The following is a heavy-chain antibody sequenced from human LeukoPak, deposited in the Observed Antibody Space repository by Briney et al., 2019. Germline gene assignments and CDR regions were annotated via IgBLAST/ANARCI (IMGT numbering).Heavy chain of an antibody. CDR1: GFTFSDYY. CDR2: ISSTSYYT. CDR3: ARPGQGGYSYGLDY. Sequence: GGSLRLFCAASGFTFSDYYMSWIRQAPGNGLEGISDISSTSYYTNYADSVKGRFTISRDNAQNSVYLHMNSLRAEDTAVYYCARPGQGGYSYGLDYWGQGTLVTVSS. D-gene: IGHD5-18*01. V-gene: IGHV3-11*03. J-gene: IGHJ4*02.